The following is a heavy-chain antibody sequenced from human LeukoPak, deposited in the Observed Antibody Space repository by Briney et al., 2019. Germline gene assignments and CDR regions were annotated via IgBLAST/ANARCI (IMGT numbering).Heavy chain of an antibody. CDR3: VKQGESYGDSVVDY. J-gene: IGHJ4*02. D-gene: IGHD4-17*01. V-gene: IGHV3-23*01. CDR1: GFTFGSYA. CDR2: IRGSGGST. Sequence: PGGSLRLYCEASGFTFGSYAMSWVRQAPGKGLDWLSAIRGSGGSTHYADSVKGRFTISRDNSKNTLYLQMNSLRAEDTAVYYCVKQGESYGDSVVDYWGQGTLVTVSS.